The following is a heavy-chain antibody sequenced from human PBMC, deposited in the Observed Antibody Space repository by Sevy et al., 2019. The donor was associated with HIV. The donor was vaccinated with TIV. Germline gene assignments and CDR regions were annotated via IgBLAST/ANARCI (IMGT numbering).Heavy chain of an antibody. Sequence: SETLSLTCTVSGGSISSYYWSWIRQPPGKGLEWIGYIHSSGSTNYNPSLESPVTISVDTSKNHFSLKLNSVTGAATAVYFCARRGSTYYYDSSAFDYWGQGTLVTVSS. CDR3: ARRGSTYYYDSSAFDY. V-gene: IGHV4-59*01. CDR2: IHSSGST. J-gene: IGHJ4*02. D-gene: IGHD3-22*01. CDR1: GGSISSYY.